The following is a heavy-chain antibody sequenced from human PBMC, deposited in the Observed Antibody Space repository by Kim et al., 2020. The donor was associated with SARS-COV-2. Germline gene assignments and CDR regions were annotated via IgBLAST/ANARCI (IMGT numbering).Heavy chain of an antibody. Sequence: GGSLRLSCAASGFTFSNAWMSWVRQAPGKGLEWVGRIKSKTDGGTTDYAAPVKGRFTISRDDSKNTLYLQMNSLKTEDTAVYYCTEGYCSSTSCHDAFDIWGQGTMVTVSS. CDR3: TEGYCSSTSCHDAFDI. V-gene: IGHV3-15*01. D-gene: IGHD2-2*01. CDR2: IKSKTDGGTT. J-gene: IGHJ3*02. CDR1: GFTFSNAW.